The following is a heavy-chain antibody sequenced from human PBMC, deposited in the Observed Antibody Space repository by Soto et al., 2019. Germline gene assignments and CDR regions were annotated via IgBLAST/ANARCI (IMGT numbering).Heavy chain of an antibody. CDR1: GDTFTNFG. J-gene: IGHJ5*02. V-gene: IGHV1-18*01. D-gene: IGHD3-10*01. Sequence: HLVQSGPEVKQPGASVTVSCKTSGDTFTNFGLSWVRQAPGQGLEWMGWIATYNSNKNYAQKFQGRLTLTTDTSTSTAYIELKSLGYDDTAVYYCARVLRGVVNWFDPWGQGTLGTVSS. CDR2: IATYNSNK. CDR3: ARVLRGVVNWFDP.